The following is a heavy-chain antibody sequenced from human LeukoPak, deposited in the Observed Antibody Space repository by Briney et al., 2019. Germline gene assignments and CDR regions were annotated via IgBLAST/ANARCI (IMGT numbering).Heavy chain of an antibody. CDR1: GGSISHYY. J-gene: IGHJ5*02. CDR2: IYTTGST. Sequence: PSETLSLTCTVSGGSISHYYWSWIRQPAGKGLEWIGHIYTTGSTNYNPSLKSRVTISLDTSKNHFSLKLSSVAAADTAVYYCARGAYFYGSGINWFDPWGQGTLITVSS. V-gene: IGHV4-4*07. CDR3: ARGAYFYGSGINWFDP. D-gene: IGHD3-10*01.